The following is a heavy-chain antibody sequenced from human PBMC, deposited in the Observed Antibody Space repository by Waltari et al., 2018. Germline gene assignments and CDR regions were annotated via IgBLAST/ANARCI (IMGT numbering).Heavy chain of an antibody. D-gene: IGHD1-26*01. CDR2: INHSGST. Sequence: QVQLQQWGGGLLKPSETLSLTCAVYGGSFSGYDWSWIRQPPGKGLEGIGEINHSGSTNYNPSLKSRVTISVDTSKNQFSLQLSSVTAADTAVYYCARRYPWEPHDYWGQGTLVTVSS. CDR3: ARRYPWEPHDY. V-gene: IGHV4-34*01. J-gene: IGHJ4*02. CDR1: GGSFSGYD.